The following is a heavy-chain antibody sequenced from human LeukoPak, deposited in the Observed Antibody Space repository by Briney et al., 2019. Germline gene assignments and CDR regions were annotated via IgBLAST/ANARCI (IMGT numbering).Heavy chain of an antibody. Sequence: RSGGSLRLSCAASGFTFSSYGMHWVRQAPGKGLEWVAVISYDGSNKYYADSVKGRFTISRDNSKNTLYLQMNSLRAEDTAVYYCAKTAGRHYGMDVWGQGTTVTVSS. CDR1: GFTFSSYG. CDR3: AKTAGRHYGMDV. D-gene: IGHD6-13*01. V-gene: IGHV3-30*18. J-gene: IGHJ6*02. CDR2: ISYDGSNK.